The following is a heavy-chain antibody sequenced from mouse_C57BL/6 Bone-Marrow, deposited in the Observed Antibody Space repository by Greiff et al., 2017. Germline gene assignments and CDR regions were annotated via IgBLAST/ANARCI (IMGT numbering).Heavy chain of an antibody. CDR2: IYPRDGNT. V-gene: IGHV1-81*01. CDR3: ARTTDYYYDMDY. J-gene: IGHJ4*01. CDR1: GYTFTSYG. D-gene: IGHD1-1*01. Sequence: QVQLKESGAELVRPGASVKLSCKASGYTFTSYGIRWVKQRTGQGLEWIGEIYPRDGNTHYNENFKGKATLTVATSSSTAYMALRSLTSEDSAVDVCARTTDYYYDMDYWGKGTTVTVSS.